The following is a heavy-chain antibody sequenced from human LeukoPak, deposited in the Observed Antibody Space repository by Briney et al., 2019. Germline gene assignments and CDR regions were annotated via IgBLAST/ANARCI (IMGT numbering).Heavy chain of an antibody. Sequence: PGGSLRVSCAASGFTFSDYGMNWVRQAPGKGLEWVPFISSSSTSIYYADSVKGRFTISRDNAGSSLFLRMNSLRDEDTAVYYCARSGVVAVLFPTDFDYWGQGALVTVSS. V-gene: IGHV3-21*01. J-gene: IGHJ4*02. D-gene: IGHD3-10*01. CDR2: ISSSSTSI. CDR3: ARSGVVAVLFPTDFDY. CDR1: GFTFSDYG.